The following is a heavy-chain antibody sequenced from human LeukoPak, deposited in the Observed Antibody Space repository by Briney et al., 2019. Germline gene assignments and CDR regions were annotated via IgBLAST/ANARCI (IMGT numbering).Heavy chain of an antibody. CDR3: ARAGQRIAAAGYFDY. CDR1: GFTVSSNY. V-gene: IGHV3-53*04. Sequence: GGSLRVSCAASGFTVSSNYMSWVRQAPGKGLEWVSVIYSGGSTYYADSVKGRFTISRHNSKNTLYLQMNSLRAEDTAVYYCARAGQRIAAAGYFDYWGQGTLVTVSS. J-gene: IGHJ4*02. CDR2: IYSGGST. D-gene: IGHD6-13*01.